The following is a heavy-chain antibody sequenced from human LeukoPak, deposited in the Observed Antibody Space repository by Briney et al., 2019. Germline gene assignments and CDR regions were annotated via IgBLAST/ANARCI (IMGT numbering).Heavy chain of an antibody. CDR2: ISSSGDTK. V-gene: IGHV3-48*03. Sequence: GGSLRLSCAASGFTFSSYEMNWVRQAPGKGLEWVSYISSSGDTKYYADSVKGRFTISRDNAKISLYLQMNSLRAEDTAVYYCARVLLYIYYFDYWGQGTLVTVSS. J-gene: IGHJ4*02. D-gene: IGHD4-11*01. CDR3: ARVLLYIYYFDY. CDR1: GFTFSSYE.